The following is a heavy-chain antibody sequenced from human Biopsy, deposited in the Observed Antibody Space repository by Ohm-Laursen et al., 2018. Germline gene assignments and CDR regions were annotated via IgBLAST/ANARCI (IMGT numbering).Heavy chain of an antibody. V-gene: IGHV4-59*07. Sequence: SDTLSLTCTVSRGSISSYYWSWIRQPPGKGLEWIGYMSNSGSTNYNPSLKTRVTISLDTSKNQFSLKLSSLPAADTAVYYCARGGYYDLSGFEVDYWGQGTLVTVSS. J-gene: IGHJ4*02. CDR1: RGSISSYY. CDR2: MSNSGST. D-gene: IGHD3-22*01. CDR3: ARGGYYDLSGFEVDY.